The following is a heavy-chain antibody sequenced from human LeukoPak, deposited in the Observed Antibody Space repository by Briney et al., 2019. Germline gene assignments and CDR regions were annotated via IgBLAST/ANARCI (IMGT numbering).Heavy chain of an antibody. CDR3: ARDLLNEGNHLDY. D-gene: IGHD4-23*01. CDR2: IYYSGST. Sequence: SETLSLTCTVSGGSISSGDYYWSWIRQPPGKGLEWIGYIYYSGSTYYNPSLKSRVTISVDTSKNQFSLKPSSATAADTAVYYCARDLLNEGNHLDYWGQGTLVTVSS. V-gene: IGHV4-30-4*01. CDR1: GGSISSGDYY. J-gene: IGHJ4*02.